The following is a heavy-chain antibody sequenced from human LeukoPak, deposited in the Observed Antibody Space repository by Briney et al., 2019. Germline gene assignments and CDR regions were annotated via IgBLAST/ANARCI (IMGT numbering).Heavy chain of an antibody. CDR2: INTNTGNP. CDR3: ASGPSYSGSNEYFDS. J-gene: IGHJ4*02. CDR1: GYTFTSYA. V-gene: IGHV7-4-1*02. Sequence: GASVKVSCKASGYTFTSYAMNWVRQAPGQGLEWMGWINTNTGNPTYAQGFTGRFVLSLDTSVSTTYLQISRLKAEDTAVYYCASGPSYSGSNEYFDSWGQGTLVTVSS. D-gene: IGHD1-26*01.